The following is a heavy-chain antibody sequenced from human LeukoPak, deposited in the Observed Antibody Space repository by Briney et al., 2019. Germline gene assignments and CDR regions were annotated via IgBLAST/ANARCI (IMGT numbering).Heavy chain of an antibody. Sequence: ASVKVSCKASGYTFTSYDINWVRQAPGQGLEWMGWMNPNSGNTGYAQKFQGRVTMTRNTSISTAYMELSSLRSEDTAVYYCARGDFWSGDYFDYWGQGTLVTVSS. V-gene: IGHV1-8*01. J-gene: IGHJ4*02. D-gene: IGHD3-3*01. CDR3: ARGDFWSGDYFDY. CDR1: GYTFTSYD. CDR2: MNPNSGNT.